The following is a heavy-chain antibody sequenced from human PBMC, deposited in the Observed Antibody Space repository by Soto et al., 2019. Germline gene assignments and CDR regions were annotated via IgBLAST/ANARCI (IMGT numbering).Heavy chain of an antibody. CDR1: GYTFTSYG. J-gene: IGHJ4*02. CDR3: ARARALELGDY. V-gene: IGHV1-18*01. CDR2: ISAYNGNT. D-gene: IGHD1-26*01. Sequence: QVQLVQSGAEVEKPGASVKVSSKASGYTFTSYGFSWVRQAPGQGLEWMGWISAYNGNTNYARKHQGSVNITTDTSTSTDYMDRRSLRSDDTAVYYCARARALELGDYWGQGTLVTVSS.